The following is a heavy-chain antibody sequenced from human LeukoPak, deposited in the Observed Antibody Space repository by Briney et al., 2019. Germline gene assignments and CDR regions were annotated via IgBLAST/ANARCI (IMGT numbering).Heavy chain of an antibody. Sequence: GGSLTLSCTAAASVFSGAAVHWVRQPSEKGLEWVGHIHKEGQFYATATAYAASVEGRFTISRDDSKNTAYLQMNSLKTEDTPLYFCTRDSGTYNWLDPWGQGTLVTVSS. CDR1: ASVFSGAA. D-gene: IGHD1-26*01. V-gene: IGHV3-73*01. CDR2: IHKEGQFYATAT. J-gene: IGHJ5*02. CDR3: TRDSGTYNWLDP.